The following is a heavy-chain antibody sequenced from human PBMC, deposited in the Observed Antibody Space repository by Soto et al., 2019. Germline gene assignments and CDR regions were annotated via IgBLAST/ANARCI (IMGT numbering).Heavy chain of an antibody. V-gene: IGHV3-30*03. CDR1: GVPFRSYG. D-gene: IGHD2-21*02. CDR2: ISYDGSNK. J-gene: IGHJ6*02. Sequence: HPGVSLRLACSASGVPFRSYGVHWVRQAPGKGLEWVAVISYDGSNKYYADSVNGRFTISRDNSKNTLYLQMNSLRAEDTAVYYCARSGWVTAIPYYYGMDVWGQGTKVTVSS. CDR3: ARSGWVTAIPYYYGMDV.